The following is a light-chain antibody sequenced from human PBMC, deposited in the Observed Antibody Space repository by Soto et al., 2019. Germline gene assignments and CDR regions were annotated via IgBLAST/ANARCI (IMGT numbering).Light chain of an antibody. J-gene: IGKJ1*01. Sequence: ETVMTQFPATLAVSPGERATLSCRTSQSVRGHLAWYQQKPGQIPRLLMYATSTRATGTPARFSGTGSETEYSPNTSRLQSEDFALYYCQQSDHWLPAFGQGTKVEIK. CDR3: QQSDHWLPA. CDR2: ATS. V-gene: IGKV3-15*01. CDR1: QSVRGH.